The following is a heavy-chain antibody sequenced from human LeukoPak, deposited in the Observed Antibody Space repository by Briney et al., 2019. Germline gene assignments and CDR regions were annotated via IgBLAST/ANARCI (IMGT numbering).Heavy chain of an antibody. D-gene: IGHD3-10*01. J-gene: IGHJ4*02. CDR2: ISGSGGST. Sequence: GGSLRLSCAASRFTFSNYAMSWVRQAPGKGLEGVSAISGSGGSTYYADSVKGRFTISRDNPKNTLYVQMNSLRAEDTAVYYCAKGGFYYGSGTTPTDYWGQGTLVTVSS. V-gene: IGHV3-23*01. CDR3: AKGGFYYGSGTTPTDY. CDR1: RFTFSNYA.